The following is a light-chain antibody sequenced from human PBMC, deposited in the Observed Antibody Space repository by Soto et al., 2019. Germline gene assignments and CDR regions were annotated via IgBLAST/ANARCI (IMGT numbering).Light chain of an antibody. CDR2: DAS. CDR3: QQSSTWPRFT. J-gene: IGKJ3*01. CDR1: QSIRNS. V-gene: IGKV3-11*01. Sequence: DIVLTQSPAILSLSPGERATLSCRATQSIRNSLAWYQQNPGRAPRLLIYDASKRATGVPARFSGSGSGTDFILTISLLEPEDFAFYYWQQSSTWPRFTFGHGTKVDVK.